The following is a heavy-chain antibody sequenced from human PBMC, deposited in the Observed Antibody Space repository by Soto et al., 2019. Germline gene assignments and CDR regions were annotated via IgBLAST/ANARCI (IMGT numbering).Heavy chain of an antibody. CDR3: ARRPYDILTEWYFDY. V-gene: IGHV4-39*01. D-gene: IGHD3-9*01. J-gene: IGHJ4*02. CDR1: GGSISSSSYY. Sequence: TLSLTCTVSGGSISSSSYYWGWIRQPPGKGLEWIGSIYYSGSTYYDPSLKSRVTISVDTSKNQFSLKLSSVTAADTAVYYCARRPYDILTEWYFDYWGQGTLVTVSS. CDR2: IYYSGST.